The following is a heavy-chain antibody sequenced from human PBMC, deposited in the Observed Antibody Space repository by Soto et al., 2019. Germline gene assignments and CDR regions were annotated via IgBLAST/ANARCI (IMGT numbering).Heavy chain of an antibody. D-gene: IGHD3-3*01. Sequence: EQLVQSGAEVKKPGSSMKVSCEASGGTFSTYSISWVRQAPGHGLEWMGEVIPYFGTANHAQKFQGRVTLTVDASTSTAYMELRSLRSEDTALYYCARVSISFRRRGGHYYEDGMDVWGQGTRVTVSS. CDR2: VIPYFGTA. V-gene: IGHV1-69*01. J-gene: IGHJ6*02. CDR1: GGTFSTYS. CDR3: ARVSISFRRRGGHYYEDGMDV.